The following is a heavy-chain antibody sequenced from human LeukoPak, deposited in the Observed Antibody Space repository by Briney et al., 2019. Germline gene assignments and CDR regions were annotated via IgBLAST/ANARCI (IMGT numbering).Heavy chain of an antibody. CDR1: GFTVSSNY. CDR3: ASENQRVPGLFDY. V-gene: IGHV3-21*01. Sequence: PGGSLRLSCAASGFTVSSNYMNWVRQAPGKGLEWVSSISSSSSYIYYADSVKGRFTISRDNAKNSLYLQMNSLRAEDTAVYYCASENQRVPGLFDYWGQGTLVTVSS. D-gene: IGHD1-14*01. CDR2: ISSSSSYI. J-gene: IGHJ4*02.